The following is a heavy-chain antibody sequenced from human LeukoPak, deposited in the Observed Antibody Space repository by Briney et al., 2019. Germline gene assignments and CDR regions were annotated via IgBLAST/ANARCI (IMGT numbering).Heavy chain of an antibody. J-gene: IGHJ4*02. CDR1: GFTFSSYS. D-gene: IGHD3-10*01. CDR3: ARESEETSTARGGIHY. CDR2: ISSSGNSI. Sequence: GGSLRLSCAASGFTFSSYSMSWVRQAPGKGLEWVSYISSSGNSIYYADSVKGRFTISRDNAKNSLYLQMNSLRAEDTAVYYCARESEETSTARGGIHYWGQGILVTVSS. V-gene: IGHV3-48*04.